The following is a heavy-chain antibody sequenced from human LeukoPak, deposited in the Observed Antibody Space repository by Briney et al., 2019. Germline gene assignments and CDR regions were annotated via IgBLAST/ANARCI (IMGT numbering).Heavy chain of an antibody. D-gene: IGHD5-12*01. V-gene: IGHV3-21*06. J-gene: IGHJ4*02. CDR1: GFTFSSYS. CDR2: ISGSSAYI. Sequence: GGSLRLSCAASGFTFSSYSMNWVRQAPGKGLEWVSSISGSSAYIYYAGSVKGRFTISRDNAKNSLYVQMNSLSAEDTAVYYCARGGYSGAGNCCLFYCWGQGTLLTVSS. CDR3: ARGGYSGAGNCCLFYC.